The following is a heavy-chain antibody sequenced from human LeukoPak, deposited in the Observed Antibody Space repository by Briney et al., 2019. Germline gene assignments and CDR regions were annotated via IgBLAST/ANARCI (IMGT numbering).Heavy chain of an antibody. D-gene: IGHD3-9*01. Sequence: AETLSLTCAVYGGSFSGYYWSWIRQPPGKGLEWIWEINHSGSTHYNPSPKRRVTISVETSKNQLSLKLRSVTAADTAVYYCARGFRAYDILTGRHLPYYFDYWGQGTLVTVSS. CDR3: ARGFRAYDILTGRHLPYYFDY. CDR2: INHSGST. J-gene: IGHJ4*02. CDR1: GGSFSGYY. V-gene: IGHV4-34*01.